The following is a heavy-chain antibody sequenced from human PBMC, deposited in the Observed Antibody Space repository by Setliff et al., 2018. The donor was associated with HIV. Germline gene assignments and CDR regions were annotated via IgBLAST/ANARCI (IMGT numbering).Heavy chain of an antibody. Sequence: ASVKVSCKTSGHTFNSFYLHWVRQAPGQGLEWMAMVNPSGGNTDHYAQRFQGRLSMTRDTSTGTVYLELSSLTSEDSAVYYCARSPYCTGGSCNSRRSIDSWGQGALVTVSS. CDR2: VNPSGGNTD. CDR3: ARSPYCTGGSCNSRRSIDS. D-gene: IGHD2-15*01. CDR1: GHTFNSFY. J-gene: IGHJ4*02. V-gene: IGHV1-46*02.